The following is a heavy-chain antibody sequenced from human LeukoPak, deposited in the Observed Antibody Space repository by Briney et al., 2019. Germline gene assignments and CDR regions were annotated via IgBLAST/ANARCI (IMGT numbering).Heavy chain of an antibody. CDR1: GFTFSSSW. V-gene: IGHV3-7*03. D-gene: IGHD3-22*01. CDR3: AKGHYYDSSGYYQG. CDR2: IKQDGSEK. J-gene: IGHJ4*02. Sequence: GGSLRLSCAVFGFTFSSSWMSWVRQAPGKGLEWVANIKQDGSEKYYVDSVKGRFTISRDNSKNTLYLQMNSLRAEDTAVYYCAKGHYYDSSGYYQGWGQGTLVTVSS.